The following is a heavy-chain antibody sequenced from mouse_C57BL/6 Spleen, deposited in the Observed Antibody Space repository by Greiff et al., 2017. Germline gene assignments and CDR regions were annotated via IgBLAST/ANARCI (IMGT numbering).Heavy chain of an antibody. CDR3: ARGDGYPSWLGY. CDR1: GYSFTSYY. D-gene: IGHD2-3*01. Sequence: VQLQQSGPELVKPGASVKISCTASGYSFTSYYIHWVKQRPGQGLEWIGRIYPGSGNTKYHEKFKGQATLTADTSSSTAYMQLSRLTSEDSAVYSCARGDGYPSWLGYWGQGTMVTVSA. J-gene: IGHJ3*01. CDR2: IYPGSGNT. V-gene: IGHV1-66*01.